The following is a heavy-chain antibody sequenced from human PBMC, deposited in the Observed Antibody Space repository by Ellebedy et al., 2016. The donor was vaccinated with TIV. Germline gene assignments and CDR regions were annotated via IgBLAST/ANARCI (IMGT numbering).Heavy chain of an antibody. CDR2: INPSGGSA. V-gene: IGHV1-46*01. Sequence: ASVKVSCKASGYTFTGYFIHWVRQAPGQGLEWMGIINPSGGSASYAQKFQGRVTMTRDTSTRTLYMELSSLRSEATAVYYCARDFAFDYWGQGTLVTVSS. CDR1: GYTFTGYF. J-gene: IGHJ4*02. CDR3: ARDFAFDY.